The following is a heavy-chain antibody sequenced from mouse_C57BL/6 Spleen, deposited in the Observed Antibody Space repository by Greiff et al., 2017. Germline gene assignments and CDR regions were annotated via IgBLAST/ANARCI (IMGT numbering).Heavy chain of an antibody. J-gene: IGHJ4*01. CDR3: AREGLLYYAMDY. CDR1: GFTFSDYY. Sequence: EVMLVESEGGLVQPGSSMKLSCTASGFTFSDYYMAWVRQVPEKGLEWVANINYDGSSTYYLDSLKSRFIISRDNAKNILYLQMSSLKSEDTATYYCAREGLLYYAMDYWGQGTSVTVSS. CDR2: INYDGSST. D-gene: IGHD2-1*01. V-gene: IGHV5-16*01.